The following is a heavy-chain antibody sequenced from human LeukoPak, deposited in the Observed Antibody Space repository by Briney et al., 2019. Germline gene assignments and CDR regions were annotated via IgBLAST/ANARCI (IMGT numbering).Heavy chain of an antibody. Sequence: SETLSLTCAVSGGSISSGGYSWSWIRQPPGKGLEWTGYIYHSGSTYYNPSLKSRVTISVDTSKNQFSLKLSSVTAADTAVYYCAFNVLSPYYDFWSGYQRDVDYWGQGTLVTVSS. CDR1: GGSISSGGYS. CDR3: AFNVLSPYYDFWSGYQRDVDY. V-gene: IGHV4-30-2*01. CDR2: IYHSGST. D-gene: IGHD3-3*01. J-gene: IGHJ4*02.